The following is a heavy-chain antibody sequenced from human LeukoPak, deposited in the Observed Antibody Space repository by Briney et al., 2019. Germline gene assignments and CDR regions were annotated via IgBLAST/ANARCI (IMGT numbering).Heavy chain of an antibody. J-gene: IGHJ4*02. CDR2: FNPSTDGT. Sequence: ASVKVSCKASGYTFTSYYIHWVRQAPGQGLEWMGIFNPSTDGTTYAQKFQGRVTMTRDTSTSTVYMELSSLRFEDTAVYYCARRHPGDDYNYWTGYYFDYWGQGTLVTVSS. CDR1: GYTFTSYY. CDR3: ARRHPGDDYNYWTGYYFDY. D-gene: IGHD4-4*01. V-gene: IGHV1-46*01.